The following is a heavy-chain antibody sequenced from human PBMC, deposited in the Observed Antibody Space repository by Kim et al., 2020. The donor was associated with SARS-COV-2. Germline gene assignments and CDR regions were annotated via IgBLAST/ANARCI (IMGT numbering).Heavy chain of an antibody. Sequence: GGSLRLSCAASGFTFSSYGMHWVRQAPGKGLEWVAVIWYDGSNKYYADSVKGRFTISRDNSKNTLYLQMNSLRAEDTAVYYCAKSIAYDYGGPGGDYWGQGTLVTVSS. CDR2: IWYDGSNK. J-gene: IGHJ4*02. D-gene: IGHD4-17*01. V-gene: IGHV3-33*06. CDR1: GFTFSSYG. CDR3: AKSIAYDYGGPGGDY.